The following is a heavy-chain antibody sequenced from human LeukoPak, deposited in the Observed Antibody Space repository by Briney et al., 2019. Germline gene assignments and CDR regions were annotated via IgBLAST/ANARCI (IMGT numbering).Heavy chain of an antibody. D-gene: IGHD5-12*01. V-gene: IGHV3-23*01. Sequence: QPGGSLGLSCAAPGFTSSSYAMSWVRQAPGKGLEWVSAISGSGGSTYYADSVKGRFTISRDNSKNTLYLQMNSLRAEDTAAYYCAKDLYGYVSNWFDPWGQGTLVTVSS. CDR1: GFTSSSYA. J-gene: IGHJ5*02. CDR2: ISGSGGST. CDR3: AKDLYGYVSNWFDP.